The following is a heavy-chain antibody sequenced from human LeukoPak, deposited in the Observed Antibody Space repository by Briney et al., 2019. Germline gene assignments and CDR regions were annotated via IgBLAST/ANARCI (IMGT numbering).Heavy chain of an antibody. D-gene: IGHD3-22*01. CDR3: ARRGRDSSGYYYVFDHWLDP. Sequence: SETLSLTCTVSGDSISSYYWSWIRQPPAKGLEWIGYIYYSGSTSYNPSLKSRVTISVDTSKNQFSLKLSSVTAADTAVYYCARRGRDSSGYYYVFDHWLDPWGQGTLVTVSS. CDR2: IYYSGST. J-gene: IGHJ5*02. V-gene: IGHV4-59*01. CDR1: GDSISSYY.